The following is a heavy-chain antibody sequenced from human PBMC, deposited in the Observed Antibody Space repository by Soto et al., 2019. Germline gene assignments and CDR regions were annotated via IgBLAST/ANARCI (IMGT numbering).Heavy chain of an antibody. Sequence: ASVKVSCEASGYTFTSYGISWVRQAPGQGLEWMGWISAYNGNTNYAQKLQGRVTMTTDTSTSTAYMELRSLRSDDTAVYYCARSGGITIFGVVIVDWFDPWGQGTLVTVSS. V-gene: IGHV1-18*01. CDR3: ARSGGITIFGVVIVDWFDP. J-gene: IGHJ5*02. CDR1: GYTFTSYG. D-gene: IGHD3-3*01. CDR2: ISAYNGNT.